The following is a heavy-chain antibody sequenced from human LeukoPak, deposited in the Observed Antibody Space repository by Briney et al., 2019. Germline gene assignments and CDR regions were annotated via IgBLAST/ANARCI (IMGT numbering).Heavy chain of an antibody. D-gene: IGHD2-21*01. CDR1: GYTFSRHG. CDR2: IWYDGSDK. Sequence: GGSLRLSCAVSGYTFSRHGMHWVRQAPGKGLEWVAAIWYDGSDKYYADSVKGRLTISRDNSKNMLYLQMGSLRAEDTALYYCARLWGSVSGYFDYWGQGNLVTVSA. CDR3: ARLWGSVSGYFDY. J-gene: IGHJ4*02. V-gene: IGHV3-33*01.